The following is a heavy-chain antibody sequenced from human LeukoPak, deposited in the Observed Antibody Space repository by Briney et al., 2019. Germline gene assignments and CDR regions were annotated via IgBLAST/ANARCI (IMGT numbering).Heavy chain of an antibody. Sequence: SETLSLTCTVSGGSISSYYWSWIRQPPGKGLERIGYIYYSGSTNHNPSLKSRVTISVDTSKNQFSLKLSSVTAADTAVYYCARASDLTGYYGYWGQGTLVTVSS. CDR2: IYYSGST. CDR3: ARASDLTGYYGY. J-gene: IGHJ4*02. D-gene: IGHD3-9*01. CDR1: GGSISSYY. V-gene: IGHV4-59*01.